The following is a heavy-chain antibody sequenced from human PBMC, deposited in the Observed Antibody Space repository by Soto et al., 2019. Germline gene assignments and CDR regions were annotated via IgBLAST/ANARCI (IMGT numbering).Heavy chain of an antibody. CDR1: GYSIDRGYY. D-gene: IGHD3-22*01. V-gene: IGHV4-38-2*02. CDR3: VRYEYDSSGHDDEH. Sequence: SETLSLTCSVSGYSIDRGYYWGWIRQAPERGLEWIGSISHRGATSYTPSLKSRAIISLDTSNNQFTLRLTSVTVADTSTYYCVRYEYDSSGHDDEHWGRGTLVTVSS. J-gene: IGHJ4*02. CDR2: ISHRGAT.